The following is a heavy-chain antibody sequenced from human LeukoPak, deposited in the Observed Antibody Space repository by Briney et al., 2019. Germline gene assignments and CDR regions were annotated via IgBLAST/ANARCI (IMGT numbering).Heavy chain of an antibody. Sequence: ASVKVSCKASGYTFTSYVINWVRQAPGQGLEWMGWIDTNTGSPTYAQDFTERFIFSLDSSVSTAYLQISNLRDEDTAVYYCARDRSVVAATRAWFDPWGQGTLVTVSS. D-gene: IGHD2-15*01. CDR1: GYTFTSYV. J-gene: IGHJ5*02. CDR2: IDTNTGSP. CDR3: ARDRSVVAATRAWFDP. V-gene: IGHV7-4-1*02.